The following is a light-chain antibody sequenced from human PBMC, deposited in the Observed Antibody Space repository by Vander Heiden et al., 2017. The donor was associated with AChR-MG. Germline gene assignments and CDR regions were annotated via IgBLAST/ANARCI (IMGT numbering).Light chain of an antibody. CDR1: QSVLYSSNNKNY. CDR2: WAS. J-gene: IGKJ2*01. Sequence: DIVMTQSPDSLAVSLGERATINCKSSQSVLYSSNNKNYLAWYQQKPGQPPKLLIYWASTRESGVSDRFSGSGSGTDFTLTISSLQAEDVAVYYCQQYDSTPYTFGQGTKLEIK. CDR3: QQYDSTPYT. V-gene: IGKV4-1*01.